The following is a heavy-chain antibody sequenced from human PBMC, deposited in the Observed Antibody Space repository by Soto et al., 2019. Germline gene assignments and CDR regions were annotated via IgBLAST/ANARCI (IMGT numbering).Heavy chain of an antibody. CDR3: ARVSRYYDFWSGYDYYYYGMDV. V-gene: IGHV1-69*01. CDR1: GGTFSSYA. J-gene: IGHJ6*02. D-gene: IGHD3-3*01. CDR2: IIPIFGTA. Sequence: QVQLVQSGAEVKKPGSSVKVSCKASGGTFSSYAISWVRQAPGHGLEWMGGIIPIFGTANYAQKFQGRVTITADESTSTAYMELSSLRSEDTAVYYCARVSRYYDFWSGYDYYYYGMDVWGQGTTVTVSS.